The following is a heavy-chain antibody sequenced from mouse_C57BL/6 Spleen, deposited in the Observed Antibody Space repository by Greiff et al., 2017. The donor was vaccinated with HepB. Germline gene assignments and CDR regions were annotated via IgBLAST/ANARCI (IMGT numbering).Heavy chain of an antibody. CDR3: ASQEGSGSSPLDY. V-gene: IGHV1-26*01. CDR2: INPNNGGT. CDR1: GYTFTDYY. D-gene: IGHD1-1*01. J-gene: IGHJ2*01. Sequence: EVQLQQSGPELVKPGASVKISCKASGYTFTDYYMNWVKQSHGKSLEWIGDINPNNGGTSYNQKFKGKATLTVDKSSSTAYMELRSLTSEDSAVYYCASQEGSGSSPLDYWGQGTTLTVSS.